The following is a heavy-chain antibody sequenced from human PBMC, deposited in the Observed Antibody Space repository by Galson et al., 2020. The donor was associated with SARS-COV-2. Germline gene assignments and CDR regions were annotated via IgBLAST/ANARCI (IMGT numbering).Heavy chain of an antibody. J-gene: IGHJ4*02. CDR1: GNAFIXXX. CDR2: FFPXXXET. V-gene: IGHV5-51*01. Sequence: GDPLKIPCKGLGNAFIXXXIAWFPQMPGKGLCGMGMFFPXXXETSKRPSFKGQVTISADTSIATAYLQWSKLKAPDTAIYYCARHGLADTLVIAYWGKGTKVNV. D-gene: IGHD2-21*01. CDR3: ARHGLADTLVIAY.